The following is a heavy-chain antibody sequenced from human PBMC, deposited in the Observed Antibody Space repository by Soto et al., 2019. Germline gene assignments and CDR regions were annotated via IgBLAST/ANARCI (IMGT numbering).Heavy chain of an antibody. V-gene: IGHV1-2*02. D-gene: IGHD6-19*01. Sequence: QVQLVQSGAEVKKPGASVKVSCKASGYIFTDYYMHWVRQAPGQGLEWMGWINPNSGGTNYAQKFQGRVTMTRDTSISTAYMELSRLRSDDTAVYYCARFGRLWQWLSPGTHFDYWGQGTLVTVSS. CDR3: ARFGRLWQWLSPGTHFDY. CDR2: INPNSGGT. J-gene: IGHJ4*02. CDR1: GYIFTDYY.